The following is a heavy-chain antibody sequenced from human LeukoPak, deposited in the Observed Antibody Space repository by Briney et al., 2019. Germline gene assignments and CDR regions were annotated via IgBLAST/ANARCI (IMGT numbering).Heavy chain of an antibody. Sequence: PGGSLRLSCAASGFTFSSYAMSWVRQAPGMGLGWVSAISGRGGSTYYAESVKGRFTISRDNSTNTLYLQMNSLRVEDTGVYYCASVPRITTFTVVTRRNWFDPWGQGTLVTVSS. D-gene: IGHD3-3*01. V-gene: IGHV3-23*01. CDR3: ASVPRITTFTVVTRRNWFDP. J-gene: IGHJ5*02. CDR1: GFTFSSYA. CDR2: ISGRGGST.